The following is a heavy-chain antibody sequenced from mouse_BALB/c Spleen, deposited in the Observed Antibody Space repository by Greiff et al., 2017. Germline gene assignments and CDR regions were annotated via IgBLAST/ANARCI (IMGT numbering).Heavy chain of an antibody. D-gene: IGHD1-1*01. CDR3: AREGYYGSSYPFDY. CDR2: ISSGGST. V-gene: IGHV5-6-5*01. Sequence: DVMLVESGGGLVKPGGSLKLSCAASGFTFSSYAMSWVRQTPEKRLEWVASISSGGSTYYPDSVKGRFTISRDNARNILYLQMSSLRSEDTAMYYCAREGYYGSSYPFDYWGQGTTLTVSS. J-gene: IGHJ2*01. CDR1: GFTFSSYA.